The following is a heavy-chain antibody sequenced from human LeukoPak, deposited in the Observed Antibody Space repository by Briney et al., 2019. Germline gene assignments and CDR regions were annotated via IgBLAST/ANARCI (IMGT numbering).Heavy chain of an antibody. CDR1: GFTFSSYE. CDR3: AELGITMIGGV. J-gene: IGHJ6*04. V-gene: IGHV3-48*03. Sequence: GGSLRPSCTASGFTFSSYEMNWVRQAPGKGLEWVSYISSSGSTIYYADSVKGRFTISRDNAKNSLYLQMNSLRAEDTAVYYCAELGITMIGGVWGKGTTVTISS. D-gene: IGHD3-10*02. CDR2: ISSSGSTI.